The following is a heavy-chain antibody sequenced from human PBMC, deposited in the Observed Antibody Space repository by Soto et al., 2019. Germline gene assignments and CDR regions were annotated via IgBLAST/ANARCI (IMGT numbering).Heavy chain of an antibody. V-gene: IGHV4-4*02. CDR1: GGSISSSNW. J-gene: IGHJ6*02. Sequence: NPSETLSLTCAVSGGSISSSNWWSWVRQPPGKGLEWIGEIYHSGSTNYNPSLKSRVTISVDRSKNQFSLKLSSVTAADTAVYYCARDRRYYDSSGYSYYYYGMDVWGQGTTVTVSS. D-gene: IGHD3-22*01. CDR2: IYHSGST. CDR3: ARDRRYYDSSGYSYYYYGMDV.